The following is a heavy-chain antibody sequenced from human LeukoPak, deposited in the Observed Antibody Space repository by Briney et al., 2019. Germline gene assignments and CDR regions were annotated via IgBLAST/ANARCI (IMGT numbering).Heavy chain of an antibody. CDR1: GGSFSGYY. Sequence: PSETLSLTCAVYGGSFSGYYWSWIRQPPGKELEWIGEINHSGSTNYNPSLKSRVTISVDTSKNQFSLKLSSVAAADTAVYYCAGGPMYGSGSYHDYWGQGTLVTVSS. V-gene: IGHV4-34*01. D-gene: IGHD3-10*01. CDR3: AGGPMYGSGSYHDY. CDR2: INHSGST. J-gene: IGHJ4*02.